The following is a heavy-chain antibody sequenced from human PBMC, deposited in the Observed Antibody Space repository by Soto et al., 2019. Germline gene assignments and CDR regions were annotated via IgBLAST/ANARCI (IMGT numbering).Heavy chain of an antibody. CDR1: GITFTNYW. Sequence: PGGSLRLSCVASGITFTNYWMHWVRQVPGKGLVWVARVDSDGRGTSYADFVKGRFTISRDNAKNTLYLQMNSLRVEDTAMYYCAGGSVFYYGMAVWGQGTTVTVPS. V-gene: IGHV3-74*01. CDR2: VDSDGRGT. CDR3: AGGSVFYYGMAV. J-gene: IGHJ6*02.